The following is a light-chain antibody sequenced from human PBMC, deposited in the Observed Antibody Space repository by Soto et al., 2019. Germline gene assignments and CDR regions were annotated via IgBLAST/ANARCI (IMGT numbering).Light chain of an antibody. CDR2: SDN. CDR1: NSNIGDNS. V-gene: IGLV1-44*01. CDR3: YSYAGDYVYV. Sequence: QSVLTQPPSASGTPGQVFTISCSGSNSNIGDNSVNWYQQLPGTAPKLLIYSDNRRPSGVPDRFSGSKSGTSASLAISGLQSEDEADYYCYSYAGDYVYVFGTGTKLTVL. J-gene: IGLJ1*01.